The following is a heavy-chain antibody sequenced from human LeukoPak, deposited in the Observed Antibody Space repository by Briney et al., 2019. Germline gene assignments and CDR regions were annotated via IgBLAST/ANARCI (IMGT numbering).Heavy chain of an antibody. CDR3: ARDHVDLRWELPMSSDAFDV. V-gene: IGHV3-30*03. CDR1: GFTFSSYG. J-gene: IGHJ3*01. D-gene: IGHD1-26*01. Sequence: PGGSLRLSCAASGFTFSSYGMHWVRQAPGKGLEWVAVISYDGSNKYYADSVKGRFTISRDNSKNTLYLQMNSLRAEDTAVYYCARDHVDLRWELPMSSDAFDVWGQGTMVTVSS. CDR2: ISYDGSNK.